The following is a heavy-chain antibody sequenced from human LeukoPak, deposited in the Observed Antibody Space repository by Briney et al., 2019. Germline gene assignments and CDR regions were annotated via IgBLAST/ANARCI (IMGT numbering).Heavy chain of an antibody. D-gene: IGHD3/OR15-3a*01. CDR1: GFTLSSYW. Sequence: GGSLRLSCAASGFTLSSYWMSWVRQAPGKGLEWVATISYDGNNKFHADSVKGRFTISRDNSRNTVYLQMDSLRPEDTAVYHCAKGGIPTGPYYYFYYMDVWGNGTTVTVSS. CDR2: ISYDGNNK. J-gene: IGHJ6*03. V-gene: IGHV3-30*01. CDR3: AKGGIPTGPYYYFYYMDV.